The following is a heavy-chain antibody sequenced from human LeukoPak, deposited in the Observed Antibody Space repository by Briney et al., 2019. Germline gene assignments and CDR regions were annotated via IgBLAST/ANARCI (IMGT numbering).Heavy chain of an antibody. CDR3: ARDLRVVITGSFDS. CDR2: INWNGDST. D-gene: IGHD3-22*01. Sequence: GGSLRLSCAASGFSFDDYGLTWVRQAPGKGLEWVSGINWNGDSTDYADSVKGRFTISRDNAKNSLYLQVNSLRAEDTALYYCARDLRVVITGSFDSWGQGPLVTVSS. V-gene: IGHV3-20*04. J-gene: IGHJ4*02. CDR1: GFSFDDYG.